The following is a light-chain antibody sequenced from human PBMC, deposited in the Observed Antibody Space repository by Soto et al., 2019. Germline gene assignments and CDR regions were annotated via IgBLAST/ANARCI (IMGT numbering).Light chain of an antibody. CDR3: QVWDSTRDVVV. J-gene: IGLJ2*01. CDR1: DIGDRS. V-gene: IGLV3-21*04. CDR2: FDD. Sequence: SYELTQTPSVSVAPGQTATISCGGSDIGDRSGHWYQQKPGQAPLLVIYFDDDRPSGIPERFSGSNSQNTATLTISRVEAGDEADYFCQVWDSTRDVVVFGGGTKVTVL.